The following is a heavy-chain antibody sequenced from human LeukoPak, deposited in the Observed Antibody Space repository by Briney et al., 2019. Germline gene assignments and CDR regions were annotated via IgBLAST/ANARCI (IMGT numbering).Heavy chain of an antibody. CDR3: VKTAYGDYGYFDY. Sequence: GGSLRLSCAASGFTFSSYGMHWVRQAPGKGLEWVAVISYDGSNKYYADSVKGRFTISRDNAKNLLYLQMNSLRAEDTAVYYCVKTAYGDYGYFDYWGQGTLVTVSS. D-gene: IGHD4-17*01. CDR2: ISYDGSNK. CDR1: GFTFSSYG. V-gene: IGHV3-30*18. J-gene: IGHJ4*02.